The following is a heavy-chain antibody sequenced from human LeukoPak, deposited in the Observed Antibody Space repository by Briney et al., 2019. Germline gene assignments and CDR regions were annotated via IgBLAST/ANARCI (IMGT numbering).Heavy chain of an antibody. V-gene: IGHV1-69*13. CDR1: GGTFSSYA. Sequence: ASVKVSCKASGGTFSSYAISWVRQAPGQGLEWMGGIIPIFGTANYAQKFQGRVTITADESTSTAYMELSSLRSEDTAVYYCAITRGSGSYFDYWGQGTLVTVSS. D-gene: IGHD1-26*01. CDR3: AITRGSGSYFDY. J-gene: IGHJ4*02. CDR2: IIPIFGTA.